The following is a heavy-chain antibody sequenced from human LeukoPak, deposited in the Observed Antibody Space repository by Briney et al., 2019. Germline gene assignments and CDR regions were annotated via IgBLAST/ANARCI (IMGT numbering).Heavy chain of an antibody. D-gene: IGHD3-3*01. V-gene: IGHV4-59*01. CDR1: GGSLSSYY. CDR2: IYYSGST. Sequence: SETLSLTSTVSGGSLSSYYWSWIRQPPGKGLEWIGYIYYSGSTNYNPSLKSRVTISVDTSKNQFSLKLSSVTAADTAVYYCVRDRFWSGYSDYYYYMDVWGKGTTVTVSS. CDR3: VRDRFWSGYSDYYYYMDV. J-gene: IGHJ6*03.